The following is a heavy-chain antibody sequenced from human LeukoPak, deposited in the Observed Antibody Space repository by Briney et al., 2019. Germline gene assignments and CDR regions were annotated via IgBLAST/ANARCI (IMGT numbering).Heavy chain of an antibody. Sequence: SETLSLTCTVSGGSISSYYWSWIRQPPGKGLEWIGSIYYSGSTYYNPSLKSRVTISVDTSKNQFSLKLSSVTAADTAVYYCARDRGGRIRNWFDPWGQGTLVTVSS. CDR2: IYYSGST. CDR1: GGSISSYY. J-gene: IGHJ5*02. V-gene: IGHV4-59*12. CDR3: ARDRGGRIRNWFDP. D-gene: IGHD2-15*01.